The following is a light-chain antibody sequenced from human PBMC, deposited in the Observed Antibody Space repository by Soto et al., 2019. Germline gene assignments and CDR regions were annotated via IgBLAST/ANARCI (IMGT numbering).Light chain of an antibody. CDR3: QQYNIWPST. Sequence: EIVMTQSPATLSVSPGERATLSCRASQSVTNRYFAWYQQRPGQAPRLLIYGISNRATGIPARFSGSGSVTDFSLTISSPQSEDFAVYYCQQYNIWPSTFGQGTKVDIK. J-gene: IGKJ2*01. V-gene: IGKV3D-15*01. CDR1: QSVTNRY. CDR2: GIS.